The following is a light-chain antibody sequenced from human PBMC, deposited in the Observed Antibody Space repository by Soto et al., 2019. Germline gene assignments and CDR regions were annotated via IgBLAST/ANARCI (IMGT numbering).Light chain of an antibody. CDR1: QSVSSY. V-gene: IGKV3-11*01. J-gene: IGKJ2*01. CDR2: AAS. Sequence: EIGLTQSPATLSLSPGERATLSCRASQSVSSYFAWYQQKPGQAPKLLIYAASTRATGIPSRFSGSGSGTDFTLTISSLQPEDFATYYCQQHNNYPYTFGQGTRLEIK. CDR3: QQHNNYPYT.